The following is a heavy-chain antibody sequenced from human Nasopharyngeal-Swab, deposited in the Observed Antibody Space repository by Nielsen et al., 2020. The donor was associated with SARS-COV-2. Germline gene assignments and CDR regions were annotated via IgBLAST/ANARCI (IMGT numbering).Heavy chain of an antibody. Sequence: ASVNVSCKASVYPFTDYFVHWVRQAPGHGPEWMGWINPNSGVTKHSQRFQGWVTMTRDTSVSTAYMEIMRVKADDTAVYYCARDTSGSYHFDHWGLGTLVTVSS. CDR2: INPNSGVT. CDR1: VYPFTDYF. J-gene: IGHJ4*02. CDR3: ARDTSGSYHFDH. V-gene: IGHV1-2*04. D-gene: IGHD1-26*01.